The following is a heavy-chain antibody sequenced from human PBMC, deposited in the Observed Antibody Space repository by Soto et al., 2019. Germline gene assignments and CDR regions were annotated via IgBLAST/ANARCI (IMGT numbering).Heavy chain of an antibody. V-gene: IGHV3-49*03. CDR2: IRSKTYGGTT. D-gene: IGHD4-17*01. CDR3: TRDAIDYGDYLFFY. Sequence: PGGSLRLSCAGSGFTFGDYALGCFRQAPGKGLEWVGFIRSKTYGGTTEYAASVRGRFTISRDDSKNIAYLQMNSLNTDDTAVYYCTRDAIDYGDYLFFYWGQGALVTVSS. J-gene: IGHJ4*02. CDR1: GFTFGDYA.